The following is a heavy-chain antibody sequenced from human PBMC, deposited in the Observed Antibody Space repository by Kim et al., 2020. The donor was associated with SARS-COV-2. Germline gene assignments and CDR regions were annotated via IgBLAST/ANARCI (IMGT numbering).Heavy chain of an antibody. CDR1: GFTFSNAW. D-gene: IGHD2-2*01. V-gene: IGHV3-15*01. CDR3: TTDYYCSSTSCYDAFDI. CDR2: IKSKTDGGTT. Sequence: GGSLRLSCAASGFTFSNAWMSWVRQAPGKGLEWVGRIKSKTDGGTTDYAAPVKGRFTISRDDSKNTLYLQMNSLKTEDTAVYYCTTDYYCSSTSCYDAFDIWGQGTMVTVSS. J-gene: IGHJ3*02.